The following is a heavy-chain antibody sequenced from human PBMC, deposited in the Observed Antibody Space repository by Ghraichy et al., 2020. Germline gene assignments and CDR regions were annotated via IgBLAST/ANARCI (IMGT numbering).Heavy chain of an antibody. CDR1: GGSISSYY. V-gene: IGHV4-59*01. D-gene: IGHD3-22*01. CDR2: IYYSGST. J-gene: IGHJ4*02. Sequence: SQTLSLTCTVSGGSISSYYWSWIRQPPGKGLEWIGYIYYSGSTNYNPSLKSRVTISVDTSKNQFSLKLSSVTAADTAVYYCARAVYYYDSSGYYAIFDYWGQGTLVTVSS. CDR3: ARAVYYYDSSGYYAIFDY.